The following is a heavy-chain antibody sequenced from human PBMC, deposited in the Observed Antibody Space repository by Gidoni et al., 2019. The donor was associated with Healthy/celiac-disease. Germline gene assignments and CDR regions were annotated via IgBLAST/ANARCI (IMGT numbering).Heavy chain of an antibody. Sequence: EVQLVESGGGLVQPGGSLSLSWAASGFTFSSYWIIWVRQAPGKGLEWVANIKQDGSEKYYVDAVKGRFTISRDNAKNSLYLQMNSLRAEDTAVYYCARDGYCSGGSCYPVDPWGQGTLVTVSS. CDR1: GFTFSSYW. D-gene: IGHD2-15*01. CDR3: ARDGYCSGGSCYPVDP. CDR2: IKQDGSEK. J-gene: IGHJ5*02. V-gene: IGHV3-7*01.